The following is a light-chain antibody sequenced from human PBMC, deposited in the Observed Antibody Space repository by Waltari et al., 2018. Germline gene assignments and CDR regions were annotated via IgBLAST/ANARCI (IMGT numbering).Light chain of an antibody. V-gene: IGKV1-39*01. CDR3: QQSWHLPPT. CDR2: GTF. J-gene: IGKJ5*01. CDR1: QDSKIY. Sequence: DVQMTQSPSSLSASLGDRVTMTCRPSQDSKIYLDWYQQKPGKAPNLLIYGTFTLQSGVPSRFRGSASGTNFTLTIDSRQPEDFATYYCQQSWHLPPTFGQGTRLDIK.